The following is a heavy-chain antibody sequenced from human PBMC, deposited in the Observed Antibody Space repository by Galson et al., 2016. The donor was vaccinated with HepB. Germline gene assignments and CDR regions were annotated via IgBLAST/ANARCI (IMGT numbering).Heavy chain of an antibody. CDR3: ASYFVQSWVGSDAFDT. D-gene: IGHD3-10*01. V-gene: IGHV4-4*02. CDR2: VFHSGLT. CDR1: GASISRNAW. Sequence: SETLSLTCAVSGASISRNAWWSRVRQPPGKRLEWIGEVFHSGLTYYNPSLKSRVTMSVDESKNLFSLKLMSVTAADTAVYYCASYFVQSWVGSDAFDTWGQGTLVTVSS. J-gene: IGHJ3*02.